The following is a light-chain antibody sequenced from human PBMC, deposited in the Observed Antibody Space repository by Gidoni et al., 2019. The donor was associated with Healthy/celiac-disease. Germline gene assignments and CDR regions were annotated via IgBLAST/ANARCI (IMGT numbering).Light chain of an antibody. V-gene: IGKV1-9*01. CDR3: QQLNSYPWT. J-gene: IGKJ1*01. CDR2: VAS. CDR1: QGISSY. Sequence: DIQLTQSPSFLSASVGDRVTITCRASQGISSYLAWYQQKPGKAPKLLIYVASTLQSGVPSRFSGSGSGTEFTLTISSLQPEDCATYYCQQLNSYPWTFGQGTKVEIK.